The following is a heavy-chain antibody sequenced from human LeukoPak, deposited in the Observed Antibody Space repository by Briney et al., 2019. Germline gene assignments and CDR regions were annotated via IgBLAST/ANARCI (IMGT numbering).Heavy chain of an antibody. J-gene: IGHJ4*02. CDR3: AREALGGARFFDY. CDR2: VNHSGST. D-gene: IGHD1-26*01. Sequence: SETLSLTCAVYGGSFSGYYWSWIRQPPGKGLEWIGEVNHSGSTNYNPSLKSRVTILVDKSKTQFSLKLSSVTAADTAVYYCAREALGGARFFDYWGQGTLVTVSS. V-gene: IGHV4-34*01. CDR1: GGSFSGYY.